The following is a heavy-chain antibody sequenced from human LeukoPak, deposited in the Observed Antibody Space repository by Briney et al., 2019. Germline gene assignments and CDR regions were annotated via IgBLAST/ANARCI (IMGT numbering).Heavy chain of an antibody. CDR2: FNPTGAST. D-gene: IGHD3-22*01. V-gene: IGHV1-46*01. CDR3: ARDPPLDSSDFDY. J-gene: IGHJ4*02. Sequence: GASVKVSCKASGYTFTDYYIHWVRQAPGQGLEWMGIFNPTGASTTYAQKFQGRVTMTRDTSTTTVYMELSSLRSEDTAVYYCARDPPLDSSDFDYWGQGTLVTVSS. CDR1: GYTFTDYY.